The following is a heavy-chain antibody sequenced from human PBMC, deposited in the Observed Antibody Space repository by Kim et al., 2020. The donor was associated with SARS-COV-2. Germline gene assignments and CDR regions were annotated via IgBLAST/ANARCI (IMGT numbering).Heavy chain of an antibody. CDR3: ARGKAAAVMWLSYFDY. Sequence: GGSLRLSCAASGFTFSSYSMNWVRQAPGKGLEWVSSISSSSSYIYYADSVKGRFTISRDNAKNSLYLQMNSLRAEDTAVYYCARGKAAAVMWLSYFDYWGQGTLVTVSS. CDR1: GFTFSSYS. V-gene: IGHV3-21*01. CDR2: ISSSSSYI. D-gene: IGHD6-13*01. J-gene: IGHJ4*02.